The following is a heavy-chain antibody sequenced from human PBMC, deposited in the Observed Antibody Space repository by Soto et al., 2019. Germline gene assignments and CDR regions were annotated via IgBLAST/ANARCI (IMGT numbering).Heavy chain of an antibody. Sequence: GGSLRLSCAASGFTFSSYAMSWVRQAPGTXLEWVSAISGSGGSAYYADSVKGRFTISRDNSKNTLYLQMNSLRAEDTAVYYCAKDLPAYYYDSSGYFDYWGQGTLVTVSS. CDR2: ISGSGGSA. V-gene: IGHV3-23*01. D-gene: IGHD3-22*01. CDR3: AKDLPAYYYDSSGYFDY. CDR1: GFTFSSYA. J-gene: IGHJ4*02.